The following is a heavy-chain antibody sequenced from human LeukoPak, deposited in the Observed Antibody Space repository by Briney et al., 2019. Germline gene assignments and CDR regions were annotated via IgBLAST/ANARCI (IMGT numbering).Heavy chain of an antibody. CDR3: ARVPELANFDY. J-gene: IGHJ4*02. D-gene: IGHD1-26*01. Sequence: SQTLSLTCTVSGGSISSGGYYWSWIRQPPGKGLEWIGYIYHSGSTYYNPSLKSRVTISVDRSKNQFSLKLSSVTAADTAVYYCARVPELANFDYWGQGTLVTVSS. CDR1: GGSISSGGYY. CDR2: IYHSGST. V-gene: IGHV4-30-2*01.